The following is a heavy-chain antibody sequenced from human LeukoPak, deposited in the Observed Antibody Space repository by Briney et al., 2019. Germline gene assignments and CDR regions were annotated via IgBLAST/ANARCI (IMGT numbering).Heavy chain of an antibody. Sequence: PGESLKISCAASGFTFSTYDMNWVRQAPGKGLEYGAYISSSGTTIYYADSVKGRFTISRDNARNSLYLPMNRLRAEDTAVYYCARETPSYGGNVFDYWGQRTLVTVSS. CDR2: ISSSGTTI. D-gene: IGHD4-23*01. CDR3: ARETPSYGGNVFDY. V-gene: IGHV3-48*03. J-gene: IGHJ4*02. CDR1: GFTFSTYD.